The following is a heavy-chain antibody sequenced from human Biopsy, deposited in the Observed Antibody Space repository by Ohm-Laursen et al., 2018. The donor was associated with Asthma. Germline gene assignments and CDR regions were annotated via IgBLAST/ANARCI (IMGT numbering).Heavy chain of an antibody. CDR1: GFTFGNFW. D-gene: IGHD3-16*01. V-gene: IGHV3-7*01. CDR2: ITGDGSQK. J-gene: IGHJ4*02. CDR3: AGFVRAEGGVF. Sequence: GSLRLSCAASGFTFGNFWMSWGRQTPGKGLEWVATITGDGSQKFYVDSVTGRFTISRDNSKNSLYLQMNSLRAEDTAVYLCAGFVRAEGGVFGGKGTRVTVSP.